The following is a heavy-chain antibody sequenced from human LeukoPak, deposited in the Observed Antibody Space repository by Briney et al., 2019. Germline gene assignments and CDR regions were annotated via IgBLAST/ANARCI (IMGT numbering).Heavy chain of an antibody. J-gene: IGHJ4*02. CDR2: ISGSGGST. Sequence: PGGSLRLSCAASGFTFNNYAMSWVRQAPGKGLEWVSGISGSGGSTYYADSVRGRFTISRDNSKNTLYLQINSQRAEDTAVYYCAKEPASDFGGAVDCWGQGTLVTVSS. V-gene: IGHV3-23*01. CDR1: GFTFNNYA. D-gene: IGHD3-10*01. CDR3: AKEPASDFGGAVDC.